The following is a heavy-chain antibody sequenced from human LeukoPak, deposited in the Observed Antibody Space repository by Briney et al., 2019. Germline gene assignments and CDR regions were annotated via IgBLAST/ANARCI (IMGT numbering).Heavy chain of an antibody. CDR2: ISEGGGRT. D-gene: IGHD3-16*01. V-gene: IGHV3-23*01. J-gene: IGHJ4*02. Sequence: GGSLRLALAVLGLTLSNNGMSWGRQAPGKGRGWGAGISEGGGRTNYADSVKGRFTISRDNPKNTLCLEMNSLRAEETAVYWCAKRGVVLRLFLVGFHKEPYYFDSRGQGALGPLSS. CDR3: AKRGVVLRLFLVGFHKEPYYFDS. CDR1: GLTLSNNG.